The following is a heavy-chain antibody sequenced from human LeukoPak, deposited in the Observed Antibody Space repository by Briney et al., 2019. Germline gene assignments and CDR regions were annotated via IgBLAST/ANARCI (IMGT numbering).Heavy chain of an antibody. D-gene: IGHD4-23*01. CDR1: LRSIHHRSYC. CDR2: GYTSERA. V-gene: IGHV4-61*02. CDR3: ASVSAYGGTFDY. Sequence: SQTLSLNCSFSLRSIHHRSYCRSCIPQSARKGLKRIGRGYTSERAGYNPSLKNRVTISVDTPKNQFYLKLSSVSASGQAGQYCASVSAYGGTFDYWGPGTLVTASS. J-gene: IGHJ4*02.